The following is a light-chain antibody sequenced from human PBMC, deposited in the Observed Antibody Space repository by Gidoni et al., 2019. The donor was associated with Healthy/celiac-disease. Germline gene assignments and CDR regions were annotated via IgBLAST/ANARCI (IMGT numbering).Light chain of an antibody. J-gene: IGKJ1*01. V-gene: IGKV1-39*01. CDR3: QQSYSTPWT. Sequence: DIQMTQSPSSRSASVGDRVTITCRASQSISSYLNWYQQKPGKAPKLLIYAASSLQSGVPSRFRGSVSGTDFPLTLRCLQPEDFATYYCQQSYSTPWTFGQGTKVEIK. CDR1: QSISSY. CDR2: AAS.